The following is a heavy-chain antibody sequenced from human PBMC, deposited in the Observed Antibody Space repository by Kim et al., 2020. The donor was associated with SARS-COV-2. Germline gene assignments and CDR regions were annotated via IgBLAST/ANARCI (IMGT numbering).Heavy chain of an antibody. V-gene: IGHV3-13*01. J-gene: IGHJ6*02. CDR3: ARGAAVALRYYYGMDV. Sequence: SVKGRFTISRENAKNSLNLQMNSLRAGDTAVYYCARGAAVALRYYYGMDVWGQGTTVTVSS. D-gene: IGHD6-19*01.